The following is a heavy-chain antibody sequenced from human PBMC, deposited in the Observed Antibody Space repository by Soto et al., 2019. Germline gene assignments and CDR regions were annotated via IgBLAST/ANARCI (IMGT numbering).Heavy chain of an antibody. D-gene: IGHD4-17*01. Sequence: SETLSLTCTVGSISTYYWNWIRQPPGKALEWIGYIYNIGRTNYNPSLRSRVTISIDTSKNQFSLKLSSVTAADTAVYYCARDTVTAWVDNAFDIWGQGTMVTVSS. CDR1: SISTYY. CDR2: IYNIGRT. CDR3: ARDTVTAWVDNAFDI. J-gene: IGHJ3*02. V-gene: IGHV4-59*12.